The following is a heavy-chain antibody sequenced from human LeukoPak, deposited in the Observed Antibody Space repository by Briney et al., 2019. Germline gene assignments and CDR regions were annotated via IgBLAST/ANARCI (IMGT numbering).Heavy chain of an antibody. J-gene: IGHJ4*02. Sequence: GGSLSLSCAASGFLVSSNHMTWVRQAPGKGLEWVSVIYSGGSTYYADSVKGQFTISRDNSKNTLYLQMNSLRAEDTAVYYCARDKYSSGGTWYGFFDYWGQGTLVTVSS. CDR3: ARDKYSSGGTWYGFFDY. CDR1: GFLVSSNH. CDR2: IYSGGST. D-gene: IGHD2-15*01. V-gene: IGHV3-53*05.